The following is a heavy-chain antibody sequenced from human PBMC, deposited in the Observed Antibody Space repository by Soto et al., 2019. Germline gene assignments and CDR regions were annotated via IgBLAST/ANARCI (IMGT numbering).Heavy chain of an antibody. V-gene: IGHV3-23*01. Sequence: EVQLLESGGGLVQPGGSPRLSCAASGLTFSSYAMSWVRQAPGKGLEWVSAISGSGDSTYYADSVKGRFTISRDNSKNTLYLQMNSLRAEDTAVYYCAKRTVGWYFDLWGRGTLVTVSS. CDR3: AKRTVGWYFDL. J-gene: IGHJ2*01. D-gene: IGHD4-17*01. CDR2: ISGSGDST. CDR1: GLTFSSYA.